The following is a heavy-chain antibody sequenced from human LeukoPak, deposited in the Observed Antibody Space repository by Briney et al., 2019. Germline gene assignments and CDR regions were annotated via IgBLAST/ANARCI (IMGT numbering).Heavy chain of an antibody. Sequence: TGGSLRLSCTASGFIFSSYEMNWVRQAPGQGLEWDSYISGDGSTSSYADSVRGRFSISRDNAQNSLYLQMNSLRAEDTAVYYCATLGVLLIYATFDYWGQGTLVTVSS. CDR2: ISGDGSTS. CDR3: ATLGVLLIYATFDY. CDR1: GFIFSSYE. J-gene: IGHJ4*02. V-gene: IGHV3-48*03. D-gene: IGHD2-8*01.